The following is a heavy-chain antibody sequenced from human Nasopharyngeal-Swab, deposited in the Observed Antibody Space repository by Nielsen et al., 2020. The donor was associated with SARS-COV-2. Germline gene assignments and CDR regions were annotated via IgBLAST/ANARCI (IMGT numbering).Heavy chain of an antibody. V-gene: IGHV4-34*01. D-gene: IGHD6-19*01. CDR1: GGSFSSYY. Sequence: SETLSLTCAVYGGSFSSYYWNWIRQPPGKGLEWIGEINHGGGTNYNPSLKSRVTISVDTSKNQFSLNLSSVTAADTAVYYCARGRQQWLIYDYWGQGTLVTVSS. CDR3: ARGRQQWLIYDY. CDR2: INHGGGT. J-gene: IGHJ4*02.